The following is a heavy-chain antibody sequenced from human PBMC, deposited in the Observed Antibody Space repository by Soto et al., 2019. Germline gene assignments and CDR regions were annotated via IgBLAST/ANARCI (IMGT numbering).Heavy chain of an antibody. J-gene: IGHJ4*02. V-gene: IGHV4-61*01. CDR2: IYYSGST. CDR3: ARDPDY. Sequence: SETLSLTCTVSGGSVSSGSYHWSWLRQPPGKGLEWIGYIYYSGSTNYNPSLKSRVTISVDTSKNQFSLKLSSVTAADTAVYYCARDPDYWGQGTLVTVSS. CDR1: GGSVSSGSYH.